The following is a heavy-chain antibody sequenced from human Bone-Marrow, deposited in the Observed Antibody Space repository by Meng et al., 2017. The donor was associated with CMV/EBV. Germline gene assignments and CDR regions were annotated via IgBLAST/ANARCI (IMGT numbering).Heavy chain of an antibody. V-gene: IGHV3-30*03. D-gene: IGHD3-10*01. CDR3: ARSYISGSIDY. Sequence: GESLKISCAASGFSFSIYGMHWVRQAPGKGLDWVAFITYDGSPQYYADSLKGRFTISRDNSKNTLYLQMNSLRAEDTTLYYCARSYISGSIDYWGQGTLVTVSS. J-gene: IGHJ4*02. CDR2: ITYDGSPQ. CDR1: GFSFSIYG.